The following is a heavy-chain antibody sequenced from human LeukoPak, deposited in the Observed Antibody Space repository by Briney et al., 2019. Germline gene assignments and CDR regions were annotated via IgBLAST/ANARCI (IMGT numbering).Heavy chain of an antibody. D-gene: IGHD1-26*01. CDR1: GGSISSSSSY. Sequence: SETLSLTCTVSGGSISSSSSYWGWIRQPPGKGLEWIGSIYYSGSTYYNPSLKSRVTISVDTSKNQFSLNVSSVTAADTAVYYCARAEVVGAHLRSGYFQHWGQGTLVIVSS. V-gene: IGHV4-39*07. J-gene: IGHJ1*01. CDR2: IYYSGST. CDR3: ARAEVVGAHLRSGYFQH.